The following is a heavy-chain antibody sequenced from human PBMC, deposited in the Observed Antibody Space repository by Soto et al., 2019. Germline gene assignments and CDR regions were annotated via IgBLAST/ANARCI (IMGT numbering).Heavy chain of an antibody. CDR1: GFTFSSYS. D-gene: IGHD3-3*01. Sequence: GGSLRLSCAASGFTFSSYSMNWVRQAPGKGLEWVSSISSSSSYIYYADSVKGRFTISRDNAKNSLYLQMNSLRAEDTAVYYCARDPPTYQDYDFWSGYLDYWGQGTLVTVSS. V-gene: IGHV3-21*01. CDR2: ISSSSSYI. J-gene: IGHJ4*02. CDR3: ARDPPTYQDYDFWSGYLDY.